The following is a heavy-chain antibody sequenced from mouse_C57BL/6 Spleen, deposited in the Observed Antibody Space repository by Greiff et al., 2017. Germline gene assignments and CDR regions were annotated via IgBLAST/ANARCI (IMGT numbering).Heavy chain of an antibody. J-gene: IGHJ2*01. Sequence: QVQLQQPGAELVMPGASVKLSCKASGYTFTSYWMHWVKQRPGQGLEWIGEIDPSDSYTNYNQKFKGKSTLTVDKSSSTAYMPLISLTSEDSSVYYCARSRGNYVGYFDYWGQGTTLTVSS. V-gene: IGHV1-69*01. CDR3: ARSRGNYVGYFDY. CDR1: GYTFTSYW. D-gene: IGHD2-1*01. CDR2: IDPSDSYT.